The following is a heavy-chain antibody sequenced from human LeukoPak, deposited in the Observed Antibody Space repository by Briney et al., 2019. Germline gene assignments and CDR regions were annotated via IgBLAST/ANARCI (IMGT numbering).Heavy chain of an antibody. CDR2: IKQDGSEK. J-gene: IGHJ4*02. V-gene: IGHV3-7*04. CDR3: VRDGGAAQFDY. D-gene: IGHD3-16*01. Sequence: GGSLRLSCAASGFTFSSIAMTWVRQAPGKGLEWVANIKQDGSEKNYVDSVKGRFTISRDNAKNSLYLQMNSLRAEDTALFYCVRDGGAAQFDYWGQGNLVTVSS. CDR1: GFTFSSIA.